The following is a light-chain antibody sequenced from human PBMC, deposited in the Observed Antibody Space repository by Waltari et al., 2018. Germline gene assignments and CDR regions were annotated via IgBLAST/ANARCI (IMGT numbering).Light chain of an antibody. CDR3: QQGYSGPLT. CDR1: QSIANY. V-gene: IGKV1-39*01. J-gene: IGKJ1*01. CDR2: GAY. Sequence: DIQITQSPSSLSASVRARVSIPCRADQSIANYLSWYQQKPGQAPRLLIYGAYNLQAGVPSRFSGSGSGADFTLTISSLQREDFATYYCQQGYSGPLTFGQGTKVEIK.